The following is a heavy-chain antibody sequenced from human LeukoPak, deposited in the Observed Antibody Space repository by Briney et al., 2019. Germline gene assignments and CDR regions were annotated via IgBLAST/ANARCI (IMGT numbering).Heavy chain of an antibody. CDR2: MSDSGGST. J-gene: IGHJ4*02. CDR3: AKRGVVIRVILVGFHKEAYYFDS. V-gene: IGHV3-23*01. CDR1: GITLSNYG. D-gene: IGHD3-22*01. Sequence: GGSLRLSCEVSGITLSNYGMSWVRQAPGKGLEWVAGMSDSGGSTSYADSVKGRFTISRDNPKNTLYLQMNSLRAEDTAVYFCAKRGVVIRVILVGFHKEAYYFDSWGQGALVTVSS.